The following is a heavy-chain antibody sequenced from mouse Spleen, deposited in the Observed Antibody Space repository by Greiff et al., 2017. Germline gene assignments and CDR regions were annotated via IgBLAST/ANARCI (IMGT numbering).Heavy chain of an antibody. Sequence: EVMLVESEGGLVQPGSSMKLSCTASGFTFSDYYMAWVRQVPEKGLEWVANINYDGSSTYYLDSLKSRFIISRDNAKNILYLQMSSLKSEDTATYYCARYDGYYLYALDYWGQGTSVTVSS. CDR1: GFTFSDYY. CDR2: INYDGSST. D-gene: IGHD2-3*01. V-gene: IGHV5-16*01. J-gene: IGHJ4*01. CDR3: ARYDGYYLYALDY.